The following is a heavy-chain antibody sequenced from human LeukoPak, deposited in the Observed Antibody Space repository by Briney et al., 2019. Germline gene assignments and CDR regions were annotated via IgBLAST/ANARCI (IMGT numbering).Heavy chain of an antibody. D-gene: IGHD2-21*02. CDR3: AREGPTATSIDY. J-gene: IGHJ4*02. CDR1: GDSISSYY. Sequence: SETLSLTCTVSGDSISSYYWSWIRQPPGKGLEWLGYIYYSGNTNYNPSLKSRVTISVDMSRNQFSLKLSSVTAADTAVYFCAREGPTATSIDYWGQGTLVTVSS. V-gene: IGHV4-59*01. CDR2: IYYSGNT.